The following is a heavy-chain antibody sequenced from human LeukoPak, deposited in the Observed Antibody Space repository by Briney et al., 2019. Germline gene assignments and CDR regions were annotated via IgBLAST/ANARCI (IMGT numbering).Heavy chain of an antibody. V-gene: IGHV3-53*01. Sequence: GGSLRLSCAASGFTISSSYMSWVRQAQGKGLEGDSVIYSGGSTYYTDSVKGRFTISRDNSKNTLYLQMNSLRAEDTAVYYCARDRGYSYGYDYYYYGMDVWGKGTTVTVSS. CDR3: ARDRGYSYGYDYYYYGMDV. J-gene: IGHJ6*04. CDR2: IYSGGST. CDR1: GFTISSSY. D-gene: IGHD5-18*01.